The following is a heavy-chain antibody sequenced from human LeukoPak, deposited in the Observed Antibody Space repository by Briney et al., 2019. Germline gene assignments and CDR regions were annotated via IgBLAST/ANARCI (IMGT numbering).Heavy chain of an antibody. CDR1: GFTVSSNY. CDR3: ARGPLSYSGSRSNGMDV. D-gene: IGHD3-10*01. Sequence: GGPLTLSCAASGFTVSSNYMSWLRHAPGKGLEWVSVIYSGGSTYYADSVKGRFTISRDNSKNTLYLQMNSLRAVDTAVYYCARGPLSYSGSRSNGMDVWGQGTTVTVSS. J-gene: IGHJ6*02. CDR2: IYSGGST. V-gene: IGHV3-66*02.